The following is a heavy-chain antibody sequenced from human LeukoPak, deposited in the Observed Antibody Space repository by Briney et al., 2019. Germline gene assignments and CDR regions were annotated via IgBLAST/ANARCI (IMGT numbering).Heavy chain of an antibody. V-gene: IGHV1-24*01. CDR3: ATAEAYCGGDCYSSPYYYMDV. CDR1: GYTLTELS. CDR2: FDPEDGVT. D-gene: IGHD2-21*01. J-gene: IGHJ6*03. Sequence: ASVKVSCKVSGYTLTELSMHWVRQAPGKGLEWMGGFDPEDGVTIYAQKFQGRVTMTEDTSTDTAYMELSSLRSEDTAVYYCATAEAYCGGDCYSSPYYYMDVWGKGTTVTVSS.